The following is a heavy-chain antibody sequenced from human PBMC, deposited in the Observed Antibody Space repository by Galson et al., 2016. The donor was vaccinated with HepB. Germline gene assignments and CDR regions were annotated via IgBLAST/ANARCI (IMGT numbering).Heavy chain of an antibody. V-gene: IGHV1-24*01. CDR2: FDPEDGET. CDR3: ATATDGDILTGSDAFDI. Sequence: SVKVSCKVSGYTLTELSMHWVRQAPGKGLEWMGGFDPEDGETIYAQMFQGRVTMTEETSTDTAYMELSSLRSEDTAVYYRATATDGDILTGSDAFDIWGQGTMVTVSS. J-gene: IGHJ3*02. CDR1: GYTLTELS. D-gene: IGHD3-9*01.